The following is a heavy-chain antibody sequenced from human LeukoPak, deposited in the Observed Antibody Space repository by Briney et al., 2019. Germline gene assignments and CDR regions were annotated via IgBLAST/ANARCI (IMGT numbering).Heavy chain of an antibody. D-gene: IGHD3-10*01. CDR2: IYYSGTT. V-gene: IGHV4-39*07. J-gene: IGHJ2*01. CDR1: GGSISSSSYY. CDR3: ARPKVRGVMRYWYFDL. Sequence: SSETLPLTCSVAGGSISSSSYYWGWLRQPPGKGLEWIGNIYYSGTTYYSPSLKSRVTMSLDTSKNQFSLNLTSISAADTGVYYCARPKVRGVMRYWYFDLWGRGTLVTVSS.